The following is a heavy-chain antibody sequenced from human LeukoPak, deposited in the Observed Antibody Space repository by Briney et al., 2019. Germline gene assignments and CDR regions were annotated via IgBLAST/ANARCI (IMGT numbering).Heavy chain of an antibody. Sequence: SETLSLTCTVSGGSISSSSYYWGWIRQPPGKGLEWIGSIYYSGSTYYNPSLKGRVTISVDTSKNQFSLKLSSVTAADTAVYYCARRIVVVTATKNAFDIWGQGTMVTVSS. CDR1: GGSISSSSYY. CDR3: ARRIVVVTATKNAFDI. CDR2: IYYSGST. V-gene: IGHV4-39*01. D-gene: IGHD2-21*02. J-gene: IGHJ3*02.